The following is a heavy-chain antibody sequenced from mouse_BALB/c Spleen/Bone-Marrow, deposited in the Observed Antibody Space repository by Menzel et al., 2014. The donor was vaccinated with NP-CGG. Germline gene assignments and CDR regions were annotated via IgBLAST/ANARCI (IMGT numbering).Heavy chain of an antibody. Sequence: QVQLKQSGAELVKPGASVKLSCTASGYTFNSYWMHWVRQRPGQGLEWIGEINPSNGRTNYNERFKNKDTLTVARSSSTAYMQLSSLTSGDSAFYFCARGRVFYGNLFDYWGQGTTLTVSS. CDR1: GYTFNSYW. J-gene: IGHJ2*01. CDR3: ARGRVFYGNLFDY. V-gene: IGHV1S81*02. D-gene: IGHD2-1*01. CDR2: INPSNGRT.